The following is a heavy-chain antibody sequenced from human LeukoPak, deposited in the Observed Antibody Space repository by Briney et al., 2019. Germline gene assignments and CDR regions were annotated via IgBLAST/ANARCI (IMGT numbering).Heavy chain of an antibody. CDR2: ISGNGGGT. CDR1: GFTFSSYA. J-gene: IGHJ4*02. Sequence: GGSLGLSCAASGFTFSSYAMSWLRQAPGKGLEWVSAISGNGGGTYYADSVKGRFTISRDNSKNTLYLQMNSLSAEDTAVYFCAKLSPYGGVGYWGQGTLVTVSS. CDR3: AKLSPYGGVGY. D-gene: IGHD4-23*01. V-gene: IGHV3-23*01.